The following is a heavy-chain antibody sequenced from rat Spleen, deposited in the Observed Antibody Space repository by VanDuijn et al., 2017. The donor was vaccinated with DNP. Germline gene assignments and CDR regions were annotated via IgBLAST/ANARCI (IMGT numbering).Heavy chain of an antibody. CDR2: INKESSTI. CDR3: AKGPNYGGYSDYFDY. J-gene: IGHJ2*01. V-gene: IGHV4-2*01. Sequence: EVKLVESGGGLVQPGRSLKLSCTASGFNFNDYWMAWVRQAPGKGLEWIGEINKESSTINYTPSLEDKFTISRDNAQNTLFLQMNKLGSEDTAIYYCAKGPNYGGYSDYFDYWGQGVMVTVSS. CDR1: GFNFNDYW. D-gene: IGHD1-11*01.